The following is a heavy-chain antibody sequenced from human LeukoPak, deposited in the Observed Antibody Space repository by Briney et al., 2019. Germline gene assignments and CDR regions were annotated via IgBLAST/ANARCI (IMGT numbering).Heavy chain of an antibody. CDR2: ISSSGSTI. D-gene: IGHD5-24*01. V-gene: IGHV3-48*03. J-gene: IGHJ4*02. CDR1: GFTFSSYE. CDR3: ARAVRWPQSGDLDY. Sequence: GGSLRLSCAASGFTFSSYEMNWVRQAPGKGLEWVSYISSSGSTIYYADSVKGRFTISRDNAKNSLYLQMNSLRAEDTAVYYCARAVRWPQSGDLDYWGQGTLVTVSS.